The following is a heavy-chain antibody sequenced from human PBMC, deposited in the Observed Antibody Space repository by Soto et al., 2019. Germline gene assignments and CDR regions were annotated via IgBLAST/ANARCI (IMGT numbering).Heavy chain of an antibody. CDR1: GFTFSSYA. J-gene: IGHJ3*02. D-gene: IGHD2-2*01. Sequence: SGGSLRLSCAASGFTFSSYAMSWVRQAPGKGLEWVAVICCNGSNKYYADSVKGRFTISRDNSKNTLYLQMNSLRAEDTAVYYCARAYIVVVPAAMPHDAFDIWGQGTMVTVSS. CDR2: ICCNGSNK. V-gene: IGHV3-33*08. CDR3: ARAYIVVVPAAMPHDAFDI.